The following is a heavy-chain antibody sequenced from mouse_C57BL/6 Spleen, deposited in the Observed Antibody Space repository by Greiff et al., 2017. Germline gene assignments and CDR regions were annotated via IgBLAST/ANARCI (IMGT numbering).Heavy chain of an antibody. Sequence: EVKLMESGGGLVKPGGSLKLSCAASGFTFSSYTMSWVRQTPEKRLEWVATISGGGGNTYYPDSVKGRFTISRDNAKNTLYLQMSSVRSEDTALYYCVRSPTSGYFDYWGQGTTLTVSS. CDR3: VRSPTSGYFDY. V-gene: IGHV5-9*01. D-gene: IGHD6-1*01. J-gene: IGHJ2*01. CDR2: ISGGGGNT. CDR1: GFTFSSYT.